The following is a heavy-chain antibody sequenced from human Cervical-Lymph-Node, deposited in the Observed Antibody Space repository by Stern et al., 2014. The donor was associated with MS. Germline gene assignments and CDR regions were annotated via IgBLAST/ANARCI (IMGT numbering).Heavy chain of an antibody. CDR1: RHTPPTHG. V-gene: IGHV1-18*01. CDR2: ISAYNDNT. J-gene: IGHJ3*02. CDR3: ARGLLGSENAFDI. Sequence: VQLVESGAEVKKPGASPPPPPPPPRHTPPTHGISSLRPPPRQGLDWMGWISAYNDNTNYAQKLQGRVTMTTDTSTSTAYMELRSLRSDDTAVYYCARGLLGSENAFDIWGQGTMVTVSS. D-gene: IGHD2-15*01.